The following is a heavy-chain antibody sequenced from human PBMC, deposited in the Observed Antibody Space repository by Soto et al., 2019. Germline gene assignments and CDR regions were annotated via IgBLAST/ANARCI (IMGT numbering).Heavy chain of an antibody. CDR2: IYYSGST. D-gene: IGHD6-13*01. J-gene: IGHJ4*02. Sequence: PSETLSLTCTVSGGSISSSSYYWGWIRQPPGKGLEWIGSIYYSGSTYYNPSLKSRVTISVDTSKNQFSLKLSSVTAADTAVYYCASPPLAAARLDYFDYWGQGTLVTVSS. CDR1: GGSISSSSYY. CDR3: ASPPLAAARLDYFDY. V-gene: IGHV4-39*01.